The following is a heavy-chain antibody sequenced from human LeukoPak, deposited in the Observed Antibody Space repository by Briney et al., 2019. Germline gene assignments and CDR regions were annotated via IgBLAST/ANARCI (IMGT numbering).Heavy chain of an antibody. D-gene: IGHD2-15*01. CDR2: IYPGDSDT. J-gene: IGHJ6*02. CDR1: GYSFTSYW. V-gene: IGHV5-51*01. Sequence: GESLKISCKGSGYSFTSYWIGWVRQMPGKGLEWMGIIYPGDSDTRYSPSFQGQVTISADKSISTAYLQWSSLKSSDTDMYYCARQRRYCSGGSCYSLSLDVWGQGTTVTVSS. CDR3: ARQRRYCSGGSCYSLSLDV.